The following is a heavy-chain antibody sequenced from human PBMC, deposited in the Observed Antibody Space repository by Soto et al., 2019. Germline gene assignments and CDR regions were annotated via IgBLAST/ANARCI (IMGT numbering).Heavy chain of an antibody. CDR2: IGDSVSRT. CDR3: AKGRSYYYYYGVDV. V-gene: IGHV3-23*01. Sequence: PGGSLRLSCVVSGLTFSRYAMSWVRQAPGKGLEWVSGIGDSVSRTFYADSVKGRFAISRDNSKSTLYLQMNSLRAEDTALYYCAKGRSYYYYYGVDVWGQGTTVTV. CDR1: GLTFSRYA. J-gene: IGHJ6*02.